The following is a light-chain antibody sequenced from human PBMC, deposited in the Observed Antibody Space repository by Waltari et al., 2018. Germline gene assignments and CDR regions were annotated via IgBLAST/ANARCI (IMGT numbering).Light chain of an antibody. J-gene: IGLJ2*01. CDR1: SGHSDYA. Sequence: QLVLTQSPSASASLGASVTLTCTLSSGHSDYAIGWPQQQPGKAPRYLMKLNSDGSHNKGDGIPDRFSGSSSGAERYLTISSLQSEDEADYYCHAWRSGILVFAGGTKLTVL. V-gene: IGLV4-69*01. CDR2: LNSDGSH. CDR3: HAWRSGILV.